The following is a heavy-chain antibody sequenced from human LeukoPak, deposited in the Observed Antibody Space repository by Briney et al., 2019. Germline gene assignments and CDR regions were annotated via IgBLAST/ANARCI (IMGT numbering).Heavy chain of an antibody. CDR3: ARLLTYCSSTSCFFSAFDI. Sequence: SETQSLTCAVSGYSISSGYYWGWIRQPPGKGLEWIGSIYHSGSTYYDPSLKSRVTISVDTSKNQFSLKLSSVTAADTAVYYCARLLTYCSSTSCFFSAFDIWGQGTMVTVSS. CDR1: GYSISSGYY. J-gene: IGHJ3*02. D-gene: IGHD2-2*01. V-gene: IGHV4-38-2*01. CDR2: IYHSGST.